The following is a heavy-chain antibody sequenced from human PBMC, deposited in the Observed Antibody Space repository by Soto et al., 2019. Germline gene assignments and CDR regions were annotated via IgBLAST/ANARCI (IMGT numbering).Heavy chain of an antibody. CDR3: APALMVKANLDY. CDR1: GGTFSSYA. CDR2: IIPIFGTA. D-gene: IGHD5-18*01. V-gene: IGHV1-69*13. J-gene: IGHJ4*02. Sequence: SVKVSCKASGGTFSSYAISWVRQAPGQGLEWMGGIIPIFGTANYAQKFQGRVTITADESTSTAYMELSSLGSEDTAVYYCAPALMVKANLDYWGQGTMVTVSS.